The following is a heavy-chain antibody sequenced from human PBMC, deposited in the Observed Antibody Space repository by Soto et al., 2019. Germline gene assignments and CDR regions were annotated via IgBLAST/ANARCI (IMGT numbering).Heavy chain of an antibody. CDR3: ARGGGGVALHF. CDR1: GASISSGGYS. D-gene: IGHD2-8*02. V-gene: IGHV4-30-2*01. CDR2: IFHSGST. Sequence: QLQLQESGSGLVKPSQTLSLTCAVSGASISSGGYSWSWIRQPPGKGLEWIGYIFHSGSTSYNPSLKSRVTISVDRSKNQFSLKPSSMTAADTAVYYCARGGGGVALHFWGQGTTVSVSS. J-gene: IGHJ6*02.